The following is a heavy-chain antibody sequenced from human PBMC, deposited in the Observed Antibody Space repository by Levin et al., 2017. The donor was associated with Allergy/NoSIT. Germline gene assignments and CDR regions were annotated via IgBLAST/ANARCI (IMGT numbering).Heavy chain of an antibody. J-gene: IGHJ6*02. CDR1: GYTFTSYD. Sequence: ASVKVSCKASGYTFTSYDINWVRQATGQGLEWMGWMNPNSGNTGYAQKFQGRVTMTRNTSISTAYMELSSLRSEDTAVYYCARATGSYGLGGYYYYGMDVWGQGTTVTVSS. D-gene: IGHD5-18*01. V-gene: IGHV1-8*01. CDR2: MNPNSGNT. CDR3: ARATGSYGLGGYYYYGMDV.